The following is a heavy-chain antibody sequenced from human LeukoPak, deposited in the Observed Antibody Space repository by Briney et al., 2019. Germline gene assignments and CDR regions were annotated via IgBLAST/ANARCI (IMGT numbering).Heavy chain of an antibody. CDR2: ISYSGST. CDR3: ARDRWFDP. Sequence: SETLSLTCTVSGDSLSSYYWSWIRQPPGKGLEWIGCISYSGSTNYNPSLKNRVTISVDTSKNQFSLKLSSVTAADTAVYYCARDRWFDPWGQGTLVTVSS. CDR1: GDSLSSYY. V-gene: IGHV4-59*01. J-gene: IGHJ5*02.